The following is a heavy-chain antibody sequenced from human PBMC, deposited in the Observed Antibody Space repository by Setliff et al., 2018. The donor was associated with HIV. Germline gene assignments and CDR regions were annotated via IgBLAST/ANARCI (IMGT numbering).Heavy chain of an antibody. CDR3: AGGDAVGYSYGYPYYYYYGMDV. V-gene: IGHV1-18*01. CDR2: ISAYNGNT. D-gene: IGHD5-18*01. J-gene: IGHJ6*02. CDR1: GYTFTSYG. Sequence: GASVKVSCKASGYTFTSYGISWVRQAPGQGLEWMGWISAYNGNTNYAQKLQGRVTMTTDTSTSTAYMELRSLRSDDTAVYYCAGGDAVGYSYGYPYYYYYGMDVWGQGTTVTVSS.